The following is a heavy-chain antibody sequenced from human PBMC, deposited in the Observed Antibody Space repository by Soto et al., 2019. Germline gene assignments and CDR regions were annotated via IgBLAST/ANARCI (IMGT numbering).Heavy chain of an antibody. CDR3: SRDGWRDSGGSDY. Sequence: QVQLVQSGAEVKKPGSSVKVSCKASGGTFSSYPINWVRQAPGQGLEWRRVTIPIFGTATYAHKFQGRVTITADEFTSTDDMELSSLRSGDMAVYYCSRDGWRDSGGSDYWGQGAVVTVSS. J-gene: IGHJ4*02. CDR2: TIPIFGTA. CDR1: GGTFSSYP. D-gene: IGHD3-16*01. V-gene: IGHV1-69*01.